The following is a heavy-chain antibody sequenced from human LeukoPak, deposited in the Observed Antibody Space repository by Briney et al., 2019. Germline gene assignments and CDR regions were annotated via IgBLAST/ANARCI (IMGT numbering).Heavy chain of an antibody. Sequence: PSETLSLTCTVSGYSINSGYYWGWIRPPPGKGLEWIGSIYNTGSAYYNPSLKSRVTISVDTSENQFSLKLSSVTAADTALYYCARAGSYRWASSDFWGQGTLVTVSS. CDR2: IYNTGSA. J-gene: IGHJ4*02. CDR3: ARAGSYRWASSDF. D-gene: IGHD1-26*01. CDR1: GYSINSGYY. V-gene: IGHV4-38-2*02.